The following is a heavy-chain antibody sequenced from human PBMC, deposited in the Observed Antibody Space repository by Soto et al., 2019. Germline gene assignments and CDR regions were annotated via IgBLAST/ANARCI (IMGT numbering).Heavy chain of an antibody. Sequence: PGGSLRLSCAASGFTFSSYWMHWVRQAPGKGLVWVSRINSDGSSTSYADSVKGRFTISRDNAKNTLYLQMNSLRAEDTAVYYCARGVSGLRYYYYYYGMDVWGQGTTVTVSS. CDR1: GFTFSSYW. J-gene: IGHJ6*02. D-gene: IGHD4-17*01. CDR3: ARGVSGLRYYYYYYGMDV. CDR2: INSDGSST. V-gene: IGHV3-74*01.